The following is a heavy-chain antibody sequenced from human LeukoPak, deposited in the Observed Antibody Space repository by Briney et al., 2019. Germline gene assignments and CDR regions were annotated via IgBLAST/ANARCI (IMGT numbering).Heavy chain of an antibody. Sequence: GRSLRLSCAASGFTFSSYSMNWVRQAPGKGLEWVSSIKFDSSLMYYAESMKGRFTISRDNARNSLYLQMNSLRAEDTAVYYCVRDLFDDYSLDYWGQGTLVTVSS. CDR3: VRDLFDDYSLDY. CDR1: GFTFSSYS. D-gene: IGHD3-16*01. CDR2: IKFDSSLM. V-gene: IGHV3-21*01. J-gene: IGHJ4*02.